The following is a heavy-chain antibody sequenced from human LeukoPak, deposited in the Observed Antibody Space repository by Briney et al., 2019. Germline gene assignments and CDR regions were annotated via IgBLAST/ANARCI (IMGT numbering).Heavy chain of an antibody. D-gene: IGHD6-19*01. J-gene: IGHJ3*02. CDR1: GFTFKSYA. Sequence: PGGSLRLSCAASGFTFKSYAMTWVRQAPGKGLEWVSAIGGGYSTDYADFVKGRFTISRDNSKSTVYLQMTSLRAEDTAVYYCARRSHQSSGHFDIWGQGAMVTVSS. CDR2: IGGGYST. V-gene: IGHV3-23*01. CDR3: ARRSHQSSGHFDI.